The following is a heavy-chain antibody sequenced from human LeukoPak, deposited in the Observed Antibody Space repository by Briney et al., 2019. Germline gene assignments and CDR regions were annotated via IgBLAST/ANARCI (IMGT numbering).Heavy chain of an antibody. CDR2: TSWNSGSI. D-gene: IGHD3-10*01. J-gene: IGHJ4*02. CDR3: AKDMGHYYGSGSCFDY. CDR1: GFTFDDYA. Sequence: GGSLRLSCAASGFTFDDYAMHWVRQAPGKGLEWVSGTSWNSGSIGYADSVKGRFTISRDNAKNSLYLQMNSLRAEDTALYYCAKDMGHYYGSGSCFDYWGQGTLVTVSS. V-gene: IGHV3-9*01.